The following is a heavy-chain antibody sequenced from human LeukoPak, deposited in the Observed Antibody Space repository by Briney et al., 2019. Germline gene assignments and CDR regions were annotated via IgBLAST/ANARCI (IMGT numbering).Heavy chain of an antibody. CDR2: IYYSGST. D-gene: IGHD1-26*01. V-gene: IGHV4-39*01. Sequence: SETLSLTCTVSGGSISSSSYYWGWIRQPPGKGLEWIGSIYYSGSTYYNPSLKSRVTISVDTSKNQFSLKLSSVTAADTAVYYCARHFSSGIVGATSYFDYWGQGTLVTVSS. CDR3: ARHFSSGIVGATSYFDY. CDR1: GGSISSSSYY. J-gene: IGHJ4*02.